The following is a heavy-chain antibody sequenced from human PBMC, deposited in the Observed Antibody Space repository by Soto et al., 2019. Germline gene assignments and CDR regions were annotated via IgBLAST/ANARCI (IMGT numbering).Heavy chain of an antibody. CDR2: MDCDDDK. J-gene: IGHJ4*02. D-gene: IGHD2-15*01. CDR1: GFALSTSGMC. CDR3: PRWMAVAGSCFDY. V-gene: IGHV2-70*01. Sequence: SGPTLVNPTQTLTLTGTFSGFALSTSGMCVSWILQPPGKALEWLALMDCDDDKYYSTSLKTGVTISKDTSKNQVVLTMTNMDTVDTATYYCPRWMAVAGSCFDYWGQGTLVTVSS.